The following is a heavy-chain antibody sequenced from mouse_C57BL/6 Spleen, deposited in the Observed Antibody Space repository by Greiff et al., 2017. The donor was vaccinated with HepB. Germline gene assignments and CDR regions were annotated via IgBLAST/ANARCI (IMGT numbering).Heavy chain of an antibody. CDR2: ISYDGSN. V-gene: IGHV3-6*01. Sequence: EVQLQQSGPGLVKPSQSLSLTCSVTGYSITSGYYWNWIRQFPGNKLEWMGYISYDGSNNYNPSLKNRISITRDTSKNQFFLKLNSVTTEDTATYYCARAGFITTVERYFDVWGTGTTVTVSS. J-gene: IGHJ1*03. CDR3: ARAGFITTVERYFDV. CDR1: GYSITSGYY. D-gene: IGHD1-1*01.